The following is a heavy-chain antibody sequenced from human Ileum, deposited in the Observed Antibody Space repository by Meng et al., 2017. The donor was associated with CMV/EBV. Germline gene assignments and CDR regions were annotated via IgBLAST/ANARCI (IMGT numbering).Heavy chain of an antibody. J-gene: IGHJ4*02. CDR3: ARDGSRPTLRFLEWLSGAFDY. V-gene: IGHV3-30*04. CDR2: ISYDRSNE. CDR1: SYS. Sequence: SYSRHWVRQAPGKGLEWVAVISYDRSNECYADSEKGRFTISRDNSKNTLYLQMNSLRAEDTAVYYCARDGSRPTLRFLEWLSGAFDYWGQGTLVTVSS. D-gene: IGHD3-3*01.